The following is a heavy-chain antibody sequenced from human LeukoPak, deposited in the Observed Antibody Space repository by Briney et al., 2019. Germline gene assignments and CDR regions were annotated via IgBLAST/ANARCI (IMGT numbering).Heavy chain of an antibody. CDR2: IYPGDSDT. CDR1: GYIFTKYW. CDR3: ARIFDSSGYALDY. V-gene: IGHV5-51*01. J-gene: IGHJ4*02. Sequence: GESLKISCKGSGYIFTKYWIAWVRQMPGKGLEWMGIIYPGDSDTRHSPSFQGQVTISADKSINTAYLQWSSLKASDTAMYYCARIFDSSGYALDYWGQGTLVTVSS. D-gene: IGHD3-22*01.